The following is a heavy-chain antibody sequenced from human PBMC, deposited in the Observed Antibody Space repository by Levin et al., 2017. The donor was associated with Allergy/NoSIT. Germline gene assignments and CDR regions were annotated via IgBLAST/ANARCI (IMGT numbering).Heavy chain of an antibody. V-gene: IGHV4-39*01. CDR3: ARGIVGATTTYYYYYGMDV. CDR2: IYYSGST. CDR1: GGSISSSSYY. Sequence: ESLKISCTVSGGSISSSSYYWGWIRQPPGKGLEWIGSIYYSGSTYYNPSLKSRVTISVDTSKNQFSLKLSSVTAADTAVYYCARGIVGATTTYYYYYGMDVWGQGTTVTVSS. D-gene: IGHD1-26*01. J-gene: IGHJ6*02.